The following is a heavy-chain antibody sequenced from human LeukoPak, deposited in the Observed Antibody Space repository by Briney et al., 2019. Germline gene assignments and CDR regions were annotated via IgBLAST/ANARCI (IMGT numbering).Heavy chain of an antibody. Sequence: GESLKISCKGSGYSFTSYWIGWVRQMPGKGLEWMGIIYPGDSDTRYSPSFQGQVTISADKSISTAYLQWSSLKASDTAMYYCARLLGYYDSSGYYYAPFDYRGQGTLVTVSS. CDR1: GYSFTSYW. J-gene: IGHJ4*02. CDR3: ARLLGYYDSSGYYYAPFDY. V-gene: IGHV5-51*01. CDR2: IYPGDSDT. D-gene: IGHD3-22*01.